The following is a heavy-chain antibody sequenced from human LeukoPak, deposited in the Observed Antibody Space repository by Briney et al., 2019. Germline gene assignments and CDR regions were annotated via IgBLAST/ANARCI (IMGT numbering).Heavy chain of an antibody. J-gene: IGHJ4*02. CDR1: SGSISSGDYY. CDR2: IYYSGST. CDR3: ARYTVVPVFDY. Sequence: PSETLSLTCTVSSGSISSGDYYWSWIRQPPGKGLEWIGYIYYSGSTYYNPSLKSRVTISVDTSKNQFSLKLSSVTAADTAVYYCARYTVVPVFDYWGQGTLVTVSS. D-gene: IGHD2-2*01. V-gene: IGHV4-30-4*08.